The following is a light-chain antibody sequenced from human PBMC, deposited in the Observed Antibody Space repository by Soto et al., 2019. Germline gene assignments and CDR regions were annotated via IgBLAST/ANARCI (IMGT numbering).Light chain of an antibody. Sequence: DIQMTQSPSTLSASVGDRVTITCRASQSIDTALAWYQQKPGKAPNLPIYRASNLESGVPSRFSGSGSGTEFTLAISSLQPDDFATYYCQQYGLFLTFGQGTKLDLK. CDR2: RAS. CDR1: QSIDTA. CDR3: QQYGLFLT. V-gene: IGKV1-5*03. J-gene: IGKJ2*01.